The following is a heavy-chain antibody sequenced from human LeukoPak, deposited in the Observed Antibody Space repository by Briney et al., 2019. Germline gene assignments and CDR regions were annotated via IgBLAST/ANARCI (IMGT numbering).Heavy chain of an antibody. CDR1: AFTFSDYS. V-gene: IGHV3-48*01. CDR3: ARSNSSGYNFDY. D-gene: IGHD6-19*01. Sequence: GGSLRLSCAASAFTFSDYSMNWVRQAPGKGLEWVSYISGRSSTIYYADSVKGRFTISRDNSKNTLYLQMNSLRAEGTAVYYCARSNSSGYNFDYWGQGTLVTVSS. J-gene: IGHJ4*02. CDR2: ISGRSSTI.